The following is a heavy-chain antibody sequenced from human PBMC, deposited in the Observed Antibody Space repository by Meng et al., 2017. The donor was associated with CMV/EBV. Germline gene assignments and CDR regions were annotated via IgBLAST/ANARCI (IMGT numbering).Heavy chain of an antibody. CDR3: ARVLSGWLY. J-gene: IGHJ4*02. V-gene: IGHV3-11*01. CDR1: GFTFSDCY. D-gene: IGHD6-19*01. Sequence: GEALKISCAASGFTFSDCYMSWIRQAPGKGMEWVSYISSSGSTIYYADSVKGRFTISRDNAKNSLYLQMNSLGAEDTAVYYCARVLSGWLYWGQGTLVTVSS. CDR2: ISSSGSTI.